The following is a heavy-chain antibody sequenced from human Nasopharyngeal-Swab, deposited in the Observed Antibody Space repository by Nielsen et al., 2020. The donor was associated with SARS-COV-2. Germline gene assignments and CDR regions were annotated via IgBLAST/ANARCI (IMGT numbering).Heavy chain of an antibody. J-gene: IGHJ4*02. CDR3: AKAAPKIVVVALFDY. CDR2: ISWNSGSI. D-gene: IGHD2-15*01. Sequence: GGSLRLSCAASGFTFDDYAMHWVRQAPGKGLEWVSGISWNSGSIGYADSVKGRFTISRDNAENSLYLQMNSLRAEDTALYYCAKAAPKIVVVALFDYWGQGTLVTVSS. V-gene: IGHV3-9*01. CDR1: GFTFDDYA.